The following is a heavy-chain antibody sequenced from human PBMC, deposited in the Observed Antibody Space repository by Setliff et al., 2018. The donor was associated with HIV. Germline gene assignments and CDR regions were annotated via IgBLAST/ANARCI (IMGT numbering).Heavy chain of an antibody. D-gene: IGHD6-19*01. J-gene: IGHJ1*01. Sequence: SLRLSCAPSGFTFGSYAMSWVRQAPGKGLEWVSVISGSGDSTFYADSLKGRFTISRDNSKNTLYLQMNSLRAEDTAVYYCAGESSIAVAEYFQHWGQGTLVTVSS. CDR2: ISGSGDST. V-gene: IGHV3-23*01. CDR3: AGESSIAVAEYFQH. CDR1: GFTFGSYA.